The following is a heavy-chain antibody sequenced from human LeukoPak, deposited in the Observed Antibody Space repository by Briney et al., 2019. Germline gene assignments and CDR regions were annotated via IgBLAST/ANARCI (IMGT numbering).Heavy chain of an antibody. J-gene: IGHJ4*02. CDR2: ISSTGGTI. V-gene: IGHV3-48*01. CDR3: ARDRWFGESLPAQCDY. Sequence: GGSLRLSCAASGFNFSIYSMTWVRQAPGKGLQWISYISSTGGTIYYADSVKGRFTISRDKAKNSLYLQMNSLRVEDTAVYYCARDRWFGESLPAQCDYWGQGSLVTVSS. CDR1: GFNFSIYS. D-gene: IGHD3-10*01.